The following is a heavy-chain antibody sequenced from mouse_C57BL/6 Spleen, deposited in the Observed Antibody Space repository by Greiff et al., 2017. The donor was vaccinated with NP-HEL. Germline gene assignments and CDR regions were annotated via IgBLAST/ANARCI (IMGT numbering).Heavy chain of an antibody. Sequence: VMLVASGGGLVKPGGSLKLSCAASGFTFSDYGMHWVRQAPEKGLEWVAYISSGSSTIYYADTVKGRFTISRDNAKNTLFLQMTSLRSEDTAMYYCARRTYLYAMDYWGQGTSVTVSS. CDR3: ARRTYLYAMDY. J-gene: IGHJ4*01. V-gene: IGHV5-17*01. CDR2: ISSGSSTI. CDR1: GFTFSDYG. D-gene: IGHD5-1*01.